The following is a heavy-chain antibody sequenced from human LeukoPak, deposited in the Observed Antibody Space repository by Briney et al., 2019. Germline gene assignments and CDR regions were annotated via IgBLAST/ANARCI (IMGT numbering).Heavy chain of an antibody. D-gene: IGHD1-26*01. CDR3: ARVVGAPYFDY. Sequence: TSETLSLTCAVSGGSISSGGYSWSWIRQPPGKGLEWIGYIYHSGSTYYNPSLKSRVTISVDRSKNQFSLKLSSVTAADTAVYYCARVVGAPYFDYWGQGTLVTVSS. V-gene: IGHV4-30-2*01. CDR1: GGSISSGGYS. CDR2: IYHSGST. J-gene: IGHJ4*02.